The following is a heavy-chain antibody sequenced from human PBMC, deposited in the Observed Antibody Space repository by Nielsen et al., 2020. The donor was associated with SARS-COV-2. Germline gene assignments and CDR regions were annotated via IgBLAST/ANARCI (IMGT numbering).Heavy chain of an antibody. D-gene: IGHD5-12*01. CDR2: ILFDGSET. J-gene: IGHJ5*02. Sequence: GESLKISCAASGFIFSNYAMHWVRQSPGKGLEWVALILFDGSETYYADSVKGRFTISRDNANKSLYLQMNSLRAEDTAVYYCARDYSGYRGWRFDPWGQGTLVTVSS. V-gene: IGHV3-30*04. CDR1: GFIFSNYA. CDR3: ARDYSGYRGWRFDP.